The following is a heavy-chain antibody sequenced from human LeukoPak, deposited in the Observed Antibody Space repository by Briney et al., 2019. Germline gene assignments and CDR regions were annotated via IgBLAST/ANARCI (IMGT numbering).Heavy chain of an antibody. CDR3: ARQVIYNWFDP. Sequence: PSETLSLTCTVSGGSISSYYWSWIRQPPGKGLEWIGYIYYSGSTNYNPSLKSRVTISVDTSKNQFSLKLSSVTAADTAVYYCARQVIYNWFDPWGQGTLVTVPS. V-gene: IGHV4-59*08. D-gene: IGHD3-3*02. CDR2: IYYSGST. CDR1: GGSISSYY. J-gene: IGHJ5*02.